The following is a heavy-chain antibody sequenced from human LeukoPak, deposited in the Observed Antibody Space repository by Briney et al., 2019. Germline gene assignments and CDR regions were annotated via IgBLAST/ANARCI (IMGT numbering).Heavy chain of an antibody. CDR2: ISSSGSTI. CDR3: ARVGYYDFWSGYTLHRGPLDY. Sequence: GGSLRLSCAASGFTFSDYYMSWIRQAPGKGLGWVSYISSSGSTIYYADSVKGRFTISRDNAKNSLYLQMNSLRAEDTAVYYCARVGYYDFWSGYTLHRGPLDYWGQGTLVTVSP. CDR1: GFTFSDYY. J-gene: IGHJ4*02. V-gene: IGHV3-11*04. D-gene: IGHD3-3*01.